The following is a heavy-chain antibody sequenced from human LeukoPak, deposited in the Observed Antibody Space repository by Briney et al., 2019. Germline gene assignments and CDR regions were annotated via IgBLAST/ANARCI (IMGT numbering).Heavy chain of an antibody. CDR2: IHTDGSIT. D-gene: IGHD3-16*01. Sequence: PGGSLRLSCVASGFTFSSYWMHWVRHAPGKGLVWVSRIHTDGSITNYADSVKGRFTISRDNAKNTLYLQMNSLRAEDTAVYYCARDPSDYVWGSPTYYMDVWGKGTTVTVSS. J-gene: IGHJ6*03. V-gene: IGHV3-74*01. CDR1: GFTFSSYW. CDR3: ARDPSDYVWGSPTYYMDV.